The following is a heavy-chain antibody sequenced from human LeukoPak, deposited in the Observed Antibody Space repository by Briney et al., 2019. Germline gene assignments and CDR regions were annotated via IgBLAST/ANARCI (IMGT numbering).Heavy chain of an antibody. CDR1: GGSFSDYY. D-gene: IGHD2-8*01. V-gene: IGHV4-34*01. CDR3: AREREESGALYERPHFDS. J-gene: IGHJ4*02. CDR2: INHSGST. Sequence: KSSETLSLTCAVDGGSFSDYYWGWIRQSPGKGREWVGQINHSGSTNYNPSLKRLLPISVHTSKNQFSLKVSSVTAADTAVYYCAREREESGALYERPHFDSWGQGALVTVSS.